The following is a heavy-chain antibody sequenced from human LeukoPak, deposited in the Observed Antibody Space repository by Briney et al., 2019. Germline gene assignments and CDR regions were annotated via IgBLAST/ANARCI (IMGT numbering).Heavy chain of an antibody. D-gene: IGHD6-13*01. CDR2: ISSSSSYI. J-gene: IGHJ4*02. Sequence: GRSLRLSCAACGFTFSRYSMNWVPQAPGKGLEGVSSISSSSSYIYYAHSVKGRVTISRDNAKNSLYLQMNSLRAEDTAVYYCARYSSSLAFDYWGQGTLVTVSS. CDR3: ARYSSSLAFDY. V-gene: IGHV3-21*01. CDR1: GFTFSRYS.